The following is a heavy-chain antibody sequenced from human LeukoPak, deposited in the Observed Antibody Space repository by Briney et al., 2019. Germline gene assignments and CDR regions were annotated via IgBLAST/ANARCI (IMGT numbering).Heavy chain of an antibody. J-gene: IGHJ4*02. D-gene: IGHD3-3*01. CDR3: ARHSPPNWSGYYTPFDY. V-gene: IGHV4-38-2*01. CDR1: GYSISSGYY. Sequence: PSETLSLTCAVSGYSISSGYYWGWIRQPPGKGLEWIGSIYHSGSTYYNPSLKSRVTISVDTSKNQFSLKLSSVTAADTAVYYCARHSPPNWSGYYTPFDYWGQGTLVTVSS. CDR2: IYHSGST.